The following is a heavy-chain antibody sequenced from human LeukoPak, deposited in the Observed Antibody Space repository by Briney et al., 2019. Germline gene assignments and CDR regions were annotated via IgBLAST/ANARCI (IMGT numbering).Heavy chain of an antibody. CDR2: INHSGST. D-gene: IGHD3-9*01. J-gene: IGHJ5*02. CDR3: ARVGEYYDILTGYYTLNWFDP. CDR1: GGSFSGYY. V-gene: IGHV4-34*01. Sequence: PSETLSLTXAVYGGSFSGYYWSWIRQPPGKGLEWIGEINHSGSTNYNPSLKSRVTISVDTSKNQFSLKLSSVTAADTAVYYCARVGEYYDILTGYYTLNWFDPWGQGTLVTVSS.